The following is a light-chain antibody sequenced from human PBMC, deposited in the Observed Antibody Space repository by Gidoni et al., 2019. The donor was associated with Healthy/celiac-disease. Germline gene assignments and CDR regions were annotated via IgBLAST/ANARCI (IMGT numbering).Light chain of an antibody. J-gene: IGKJ4*01. CDR1: QSISSW. CDR2: KAS. CDR3: QQYNSYLLT. V-gene: IGKV1-5*03. Sequence: IQMPQSPSTLSASVGDRVTITCRASQSISSWLAWYQQKPGKAPKLLIYKASSLESGVPSRFIGSGSGTEFTLTISSLQPDDFATYYCQQYNSYLLTFGGGTKVEIK.